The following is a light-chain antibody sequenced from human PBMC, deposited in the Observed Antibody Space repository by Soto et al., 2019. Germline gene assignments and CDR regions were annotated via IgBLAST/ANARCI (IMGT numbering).Light chain of an antibody. J-gene: IGKJ1*01. Sequence: GDRVTITCRASQNIRSYLNWYQQKPGEAPQLLIYATSSLQTGVPSRFSASGSGTDFSLVISDLQPEDSATYYCQQGYSSRWTSGRGTKVEI. CDR2: ATS. CDR1: QNIRSY. CDR3: QQGYSSRWT. V-gene: IGKV1-39*01.